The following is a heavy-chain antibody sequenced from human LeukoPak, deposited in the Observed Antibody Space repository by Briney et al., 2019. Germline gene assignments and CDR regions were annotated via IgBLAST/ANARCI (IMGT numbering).Heavy chain of an antibody. CDR3: ARLTFTMVRGARDYYYYYMDV. J-gene: IGHJ6*03. CDR2: IKQDGSEK. V-gene: IGHV3-7*01. D-gene: IGHD3-10*01. Sequence: GGSLRLSCAASGFTFSSYWMSWARQAPGKGLEWVANIKQDGSEKYYVDSVKGRFTISRDNAKNSLYLQMNSLRAEDTAVYYCARLTFTMVRGARDYYYYYMDVWGKGTTVTISS. CDR1: GFTFSSYW.